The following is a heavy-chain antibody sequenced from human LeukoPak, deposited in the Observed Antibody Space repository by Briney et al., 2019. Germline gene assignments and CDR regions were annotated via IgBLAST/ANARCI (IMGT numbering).Heavy chain of an antibody. J-gene: IGHJ4*02. D-gene: IGHD1-1*01. CDR3: ARAGTSADY. CDR2: MKRDGSEK. V-gene: IGHV3-7*01. Sequence: PGGSLRLSCAASGFTFRTYWMSWVRQAPGKGLEWVANMKRDGSEKYYGDSVKGRFTISRDNAKNLLYLQMNSLRVDDTAVYYCARAGTSADYWGQGTLVTVSS. CDR1: GFTFRTYW.